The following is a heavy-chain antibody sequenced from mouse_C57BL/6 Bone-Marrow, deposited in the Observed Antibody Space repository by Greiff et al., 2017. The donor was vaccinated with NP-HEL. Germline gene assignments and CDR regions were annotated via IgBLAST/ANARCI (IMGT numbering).Heavy chain of an antibody. V-gene: IGHV1-64*01. CDR3: ASGGTVAYFDY. CDR2: IHPYSGST. Sequence: PGQGLEWIGMIHPYSGSTNYNEKFKSKATLTVDKSSSTAYMQLSSLTSEDSAVDNCASGGTVAYFDYWGQGTTLTVSS. J-gene: IGHJ2*01. D-gene: IGHD1-1*01.